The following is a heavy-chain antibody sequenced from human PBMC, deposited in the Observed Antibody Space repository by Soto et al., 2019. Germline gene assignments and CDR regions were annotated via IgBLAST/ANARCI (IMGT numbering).Heavy chain of an antibody. CDR1: GGSISSDENY. D-gene: IGHD3-3*01. Sequence: LTCTVSGGSISSDENYWTWIRQTPGKGLEWIGHISYSGSTYYNPSLKGRVNISVDTSKDQFSLRLTSVTAAGTAVYYCARNKLGNLWTGYYFDYWGQGALVTVSS. J-gene: IGHJ4*02. CDR2: ISYSGST. CDR3: ARNKLGNLWTGYYFDY. V-gene: IGHV4-30-4*01.